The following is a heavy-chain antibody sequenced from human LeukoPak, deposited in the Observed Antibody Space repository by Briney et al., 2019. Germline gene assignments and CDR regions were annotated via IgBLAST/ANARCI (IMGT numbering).Heavy chain of an antibody. Sequence: GASVKVSCKASGYTFTSYGISWVRQAPGQGLEWMGWISAYNGNTNYAQKLQGRVTMTTDTFTSTAYMELRSLRSDDTAVYYCARVRLSTSRYYYYGMDVWGQGTTVTVSS. CDR1: GYTFTSYG. J-gene: IGHJ6*02. CDR3: ARVRLSTSRYYYYGMDV. CDR2: ISAYNGNT. V-gene: IGHV1-18*01. D-gene: IGHD2-2*01.